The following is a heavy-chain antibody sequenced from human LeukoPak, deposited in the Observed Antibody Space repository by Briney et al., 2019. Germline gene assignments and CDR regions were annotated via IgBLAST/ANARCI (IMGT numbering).Heavy chain of an antibody. V-gene: IGHV3-7*01. CDR2: INPAGSET. CDR1: GLTFARLW. J-gene: IGHJ4*02. D-gene: IGHD3-16*01. CDR3: LAGGGY. Sequence: GGSLRLSCAASGLTFARLWMNWVRQAPGKGLEWVANINPAGSETYYVDSVKGRFTVSRDNARNSLYLQMNWLRGEDTAVYYCLAGGGYWGQGTLVSVSS.